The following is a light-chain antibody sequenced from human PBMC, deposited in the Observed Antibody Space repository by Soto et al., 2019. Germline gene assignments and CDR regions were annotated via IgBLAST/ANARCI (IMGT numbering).Light chain of an antibody. CDR2: DAS. CDR3: QQGNNWPLT. V-gene: IGKV3-15*01. CDR1: QSIRRN. J-gene: IGKJ4*01. Sequence: EIVMTQSPATLSVSPGEGATLSCRASQSIRRNLAWYQQKPGQAPRLLIYDASTRATGVPARFSGGGSGTEFTLAISSLQSEDFAVYYCQQGNNWPLTFGGGTKVEIK.